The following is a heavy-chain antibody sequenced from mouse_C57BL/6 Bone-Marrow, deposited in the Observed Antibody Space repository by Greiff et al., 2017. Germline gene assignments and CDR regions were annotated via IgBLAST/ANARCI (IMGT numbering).Heavy chain of an antibody. V-gene: IGHV1-26*01. CDR3: ARSRVYDYDGFDY. CDR1: GYTFTDYY. J-gene: IGHJ2*01. Sequence: LVKPGASVKISCKASGYTFTDYYMNWVKQSHGKSLEWIGDINPNNGGTSYNQKFKGKATLTVDKSSSTAYMELRSLTSEDSAVYYCARSRVYDYDGFDYWGQGTTLTVSS. D-gene: IGHD2-4*01. CDR2: INPNNGGT.